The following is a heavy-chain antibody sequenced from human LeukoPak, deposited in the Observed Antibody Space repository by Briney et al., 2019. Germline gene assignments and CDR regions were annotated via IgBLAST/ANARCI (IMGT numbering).Heavy chain of an antibody. J-gene: IGHJ4*02. CDR1: GFTFSNYA. D-gene: IGHD6-13*01. CDR3: AKGVGTAAAGPGVFDY. Sequence: GGSLRLSCAASGFTFSNYAMSWVRQGPGKGLEWVSAISGNGGTTYYADSVEGRFTISRDNSKNTLYLQMNSLRVEDTAVYYCAKGVGTAAAGPGVFDYWGQGTLVTVSS. V-gene: IGHV3-23*01. CDR2: ISGNGGTT.